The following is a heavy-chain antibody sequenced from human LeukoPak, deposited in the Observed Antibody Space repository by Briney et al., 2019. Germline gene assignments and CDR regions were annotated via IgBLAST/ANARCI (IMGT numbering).Heavy chain of an antibody. CDR2: ISSSSTNK. J-gene: IGHJ6*03. CDR3: ARDFRDTSLITYPYFMDV. D-gene: IGHD3-16*01. V-gene: IGHV3-21*01. CDR1: GFSFSSSS. Sequence: PGGSLRLSCAASGFSFSSSSMNWVRQAPGKGLEWVSSISSSSTNKYYADAVKGRFTISRDNAKNSVYLQMNSLRAEDTAVYYCARDFRDTSLITYPYFMDVWGKGTTVTISS.